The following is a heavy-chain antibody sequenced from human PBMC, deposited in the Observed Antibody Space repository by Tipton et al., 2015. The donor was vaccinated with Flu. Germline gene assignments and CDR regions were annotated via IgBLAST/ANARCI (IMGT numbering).Heavy chain of an antibody. Sequence: TLSLTCAVSGYSIRSSNYYWGWIRQPPGKGLEWIGNIFHSGNPCRNPSLKSRVTISIDTSKNQFSLKLSSVTAADTAVYYCARRDYSNYVSEPKNWFDPWGQGALVTVSS. CDR3: ARRDYSNYVSEPKNWFDP. CDR1: GYSIRSSNYY. J-gene: IGHJ5*02. V-gene: IGHV4-38-2*01. CDR2: IFHSGNP. D-gene: IGHD4-11*01.